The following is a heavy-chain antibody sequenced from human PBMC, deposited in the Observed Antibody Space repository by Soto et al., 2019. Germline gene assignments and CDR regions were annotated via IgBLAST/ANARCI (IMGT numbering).Heavy chain of an antibody. CDR2: ISAYNGNT. Sequence: GASVKVSCKASGYTFTSYGISWVRQAPGQGLEWMGWISAYNGNTNYAQKLQGRVTMTTDTSTSTAYMELRSLRSDDTAVYYCARAPIGVVAGLFTSYDFDYWGQGTLVTVSS. CDR1: GYTFTSYG. V-gene: IGHV1-18*01. J-gene: IGHJ4*02. D-gene: IGHD2-21*02. CDR3: ARAPIGVVAGLFTSYDFDY.